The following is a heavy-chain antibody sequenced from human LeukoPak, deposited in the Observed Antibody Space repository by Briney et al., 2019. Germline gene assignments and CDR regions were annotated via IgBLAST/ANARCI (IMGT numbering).Heavy chain of an antibody. CDR3: ARALGGGATLDY. D-gene: IGHD1-26*01. CDR1: GGSISSYY. J-gene: IGHJ4*02. Sequence: HSETLSLTCTVSGGSISSYYWSWIRQPPGKGLEWIGYIYYSGSTNYNPSLKSRVTISVDTSKNQFSLKLSSVTAADTAVYYCARALGGGATLDYWGQGTLVTVPS. V-gene: IGHV4-59*01. CDR2: IYYSGST.